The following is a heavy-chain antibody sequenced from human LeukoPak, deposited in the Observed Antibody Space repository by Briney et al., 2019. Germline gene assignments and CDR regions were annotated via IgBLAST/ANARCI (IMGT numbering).Heavy chain of an antibody. CDR3: ARDADYYDSSGYYLAYDAFDI. CDR2: ISRSSSTI. CDR1: GFTFSSYS. V-gene: IGHV3-48*01. J-gene: IGHJ3*02. Sequence: QAGGSLRLSCAASGFTFSSYSMNWVRQAPGKGLEWVSYISRSSSTIYYADSVKGRFTISRDNAKNSLYLQMNSLRAEDTAVYYCARDADYYDSSGYYLAYDAFDIWGQGTMVTVSS. D-gene: IGHD3-22*01.